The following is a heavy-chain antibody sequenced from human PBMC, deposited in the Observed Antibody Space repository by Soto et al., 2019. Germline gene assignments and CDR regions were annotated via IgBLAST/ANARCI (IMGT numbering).Heavy chain of an antibody. Sequence: GGSLRLSCAASGFTFSSYGMHWVRQAPGKGLEWVAVISYDGSNKYYADSVKGRFTISRDNSKNTLYLQMNSLRAEDTAVYYCAKSSGYYWYYFDYWGQGTLVTVSS. V-gene: IGHV3-30*18. D-gene: IGHD3-22*01. CDR1: GFTFSSYG. J-gene: IGHJ4*02. CDR3: AKSSGYYWYYFDY. CDR2: ISYDGSNK.